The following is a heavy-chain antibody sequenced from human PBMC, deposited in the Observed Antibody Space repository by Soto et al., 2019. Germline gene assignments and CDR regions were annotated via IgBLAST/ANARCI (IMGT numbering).Heavy chain of an antibody. Sequence: SCAASGFTFSSYLMIWVRQAPGKGLEWVANMRQDGSEKYYLDSVKGRFTISRDNAKNSLYLQMNTLRAEDTAVYYCARILCSTTSCYTFDYWGQGTLVTVSS. CDR1: GFTFSSYL. D-gene: IGHD2-2*02. CDR2: MRQDGSEK. CDR3: ARILCSTTSCYTFDY. J-gene: IGHJ4*02. V-gene: IGHV3-7*03.